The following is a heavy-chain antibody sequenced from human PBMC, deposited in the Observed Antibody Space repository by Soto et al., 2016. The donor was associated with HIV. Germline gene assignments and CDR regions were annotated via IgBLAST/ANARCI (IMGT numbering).Heavy chain of an antibody. CDR1: GFTFDAYA. D-gene: IGHD6-19*01. CDR3: VKDNSGWYYFDH. CDR2: ISWNSGTI. Sequence: EVQLVESGGGLVQPGRSLRLSCAASGFTFDAYAMHWVRQAPGKGLEWVSGISWNSGTIGYADSVKGRFTISRDNAKNSLYLQMDSLRPEDTAFYYCVKDNSGWYYFDHWGQGTLVTVSS. J-gene: IGHJ4*02. V-gene: IGHV3-9*01.